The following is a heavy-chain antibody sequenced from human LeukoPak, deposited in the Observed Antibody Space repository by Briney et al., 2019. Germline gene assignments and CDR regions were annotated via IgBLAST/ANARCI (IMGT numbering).Heavy chain of an antibody. CDR2: IKQDGSEK. CDR3: AREGIVVVTDPYWYFDL. CDR1: GFTFSSYW. V-gene: IGHV3-7*05. J-gene: IGHJ2*01. D-gene: IGHD2-21*02. Sequence: GGSLRLSCAASGFTFSSYWMSWVRQAPGKGLEWVANIKQDGSEKFYVDSVKGRFTISRDNAKNSLYLQMNSLRAEDTAVYYCAREGIVVVTDPYWYFDLWGRGTLVSVSS.